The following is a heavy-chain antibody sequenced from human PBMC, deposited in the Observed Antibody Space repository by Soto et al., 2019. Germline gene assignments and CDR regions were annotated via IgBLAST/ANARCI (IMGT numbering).Heavy chain of an antibody. J-gene: IGHJ6*02. D-gene: IGHD6-13*01. CDR3: ARVEAAAGTENYYYYGMDV. CDR2: ISSSGSTI. Sequence: GGSLRLSCAASGFTFSDYYMSWIRQAPGKGLEWVSYISSSGSTIYYADSVKGRFTISRDNAKNSLYLQMNSLRAEDTAVYYCARVEAAAGTENYYYYGMDVWGQGTTVTLSS. V-gene: IGHV3-11*01. CDR1: GFTFSDYY.